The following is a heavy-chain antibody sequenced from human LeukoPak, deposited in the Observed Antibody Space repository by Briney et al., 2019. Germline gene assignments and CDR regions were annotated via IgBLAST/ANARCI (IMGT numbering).Heavy chain of an antibody. CDR3: AREVLVGATGWFDP. D-gene: IGHD1-26*01. V-gene: IGHV1-69*13. J-gene: IGHJ5*02. CDR1: GGTFSSYA. CDR2: IIPIFGTA. Sequence: SVKVSCKASGGTFSSYAISWLRQAPGQGLEWMGGIIPIFGTANYAQKFQGRVTITADESTSTAYMELSSLRSEDTAVYYCAREVLVGATGWFDPWGQGTLVTVSS.